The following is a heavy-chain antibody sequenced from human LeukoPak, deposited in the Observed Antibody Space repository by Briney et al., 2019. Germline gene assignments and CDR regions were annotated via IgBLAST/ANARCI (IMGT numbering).Heavy chain of an antibody. Sequence: ASVKLSCKASGYIFTSYYMHWVRQAPGQGPEWMGKINPSGGSTSYAQKFQGRVTMIRDTSTSTVYMELSSLRSEDTAVYYCARDPCGGDCHFDYWGQGALVTVSS. D-gene: IGHD2-21*02. J-gene: IGHJ4*02. V-gene: IGHV1-46*01. CDR3: ARDPCGGDCHFDY. CDR2: INPSGGST. CDR1: GYIFTSYY.